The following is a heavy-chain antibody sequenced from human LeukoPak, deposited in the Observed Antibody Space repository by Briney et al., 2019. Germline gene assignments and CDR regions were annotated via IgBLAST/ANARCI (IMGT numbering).Heavy chain of an antibody. CDR3: ARAPSVGLRSGSHISWFDP. J-gene: IGHJ5*02. Sequence: SETLSLTCAVSGGSISSSNWWSWVRQPPGKGLEWIGEIYHSGSTNYNPSLKSRVTISVDKSKNQFSLKLSSVTAADTAVYYCARAPSVGLRSGSHISWFDPWGQGALVTVSS. CDR1: GGSISSSNW. CDR2: IYHSGST. D-gene: IGHD3-10*01. V-gene: IGHV4-4*02.